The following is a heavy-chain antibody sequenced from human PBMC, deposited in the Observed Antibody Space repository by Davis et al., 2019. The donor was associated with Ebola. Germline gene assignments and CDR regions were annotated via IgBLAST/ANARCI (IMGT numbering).Heavy chain of an antibody. CDR3: ARANDYDFWSGYNFDY. CDR1: GFTFSSYA. V-gene: IGHV3-30-3*01. Sequence: PGGSLRLSCAASGFTFSSYAMHWVRQAPGKGLEWVAVISYDGSNKYYADSVKGRFTISRDNSKNTLYLQMNSLRAEDTAVYYCARANDYDFWSGYNFDYWGQGTLVTVSS. D-gene: IGHD3-3*01. J-gene: IGHJ4*02. CDR2: ISYDGSNK.